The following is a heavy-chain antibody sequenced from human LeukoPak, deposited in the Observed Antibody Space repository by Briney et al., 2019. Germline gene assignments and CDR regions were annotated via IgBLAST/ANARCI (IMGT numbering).Heavy chain of an antibody. CDR3: ARGAYYDRDAFDI. CDR1: GYTFTSYD. CDR2: MNPNSGST. J-gene: IGHJ3*02. D-gene: IGHD3-22*01. Sequence: ASVKVSCKASGYTFTSYDINWVRQATGQGLEWMGWMNPNSGSTGYAQKFQGRVTITRNTSISTAYMELSSLRSEDTAVYYCARGAYYDRDAFDIWGQGTMVTVSS. V-gene: IGHV1-8*03.